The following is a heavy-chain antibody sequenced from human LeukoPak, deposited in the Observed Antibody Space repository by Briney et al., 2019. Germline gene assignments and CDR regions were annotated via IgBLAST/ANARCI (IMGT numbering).Heavy chain of an antibody. V-gene: IGHV4-4*02. CDR3: ARGSYYDSSRYYYGGPYYFDY. D-gene: IGHD3-22*01. J-gene: IGHJ4*02. Sequence: PSETLSLTCAVSGGSISSSNWWSWVRQPPGKGLEWIGEIYHSGSTNYNPSLKSRVTISVDKSKNQFSLKLSSVTAADTAVYYCARGSYYDSSRYYYGGPYYFDYWGQGTLVTVSS. CDR1: GGSISSSNW. CDR2: IYHSGST.